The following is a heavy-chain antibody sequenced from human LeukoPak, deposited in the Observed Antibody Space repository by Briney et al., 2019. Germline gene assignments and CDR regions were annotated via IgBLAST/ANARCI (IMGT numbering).Heavy chain of an antibody. CDR3: ASNYFIPYDFWSGFDY. V-gene: IGHV3-7*01. CDR2: IKQDGSEK. Sequence: PGGSLRLSCAASGFTFSSYWMGWVRQAPGKGLEWVANIKQDGSEKYYVDSVKGRFTISRDNAKNSLYLQMNSLRAEDTAVYYCASNYFIPYDFWSGFDYWGQGTLVTVSS. CDR1: GFTFSSYW. D-gene: IGHD3-3*01. J-gene: IGHJ4*02.